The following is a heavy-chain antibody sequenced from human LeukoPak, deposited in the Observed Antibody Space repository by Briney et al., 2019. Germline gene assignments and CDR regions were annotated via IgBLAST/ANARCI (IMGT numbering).Heavy chain of an antibody. CDR2: ISGSGGST. J-gene: IGHJ4*02. D-gene: IGHD5-18*01. CDR1: GFTFSSYA. Sequence: GGSLRLSCAASGFTFSSYAMSWVRQAPGKGLEWVSAISGSGGSTYYADSVKGRFTISRDNSKNTLYLQMSSLRAEDMAVYYCAKSPRGYSYGDYFDYWGQGTLVTVSS. V-gene: IGHV3-23*01. CDR3: AKSPRGYSYGDYFDY.